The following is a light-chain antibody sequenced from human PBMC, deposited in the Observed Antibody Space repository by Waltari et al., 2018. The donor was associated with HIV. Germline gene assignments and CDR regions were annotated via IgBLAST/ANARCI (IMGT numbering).Light chain of an antibody. V-gene: IGLV2-8*01. CDR3: SSHAGSKVV. CDR1: SSDVGGYNY. Sequence: QSALTQPPSASGSPGQSVTLSCTGTSSDVGGYNYVSWHQQHPGNAPKLMIYDVINRPSRGPDRFSGSKSGNTASLTVSGLQPEDEADYYCSSHAGSKVVFGGGTRLTVL. J-gene: IGLJ2*01. CDR2: DVI.